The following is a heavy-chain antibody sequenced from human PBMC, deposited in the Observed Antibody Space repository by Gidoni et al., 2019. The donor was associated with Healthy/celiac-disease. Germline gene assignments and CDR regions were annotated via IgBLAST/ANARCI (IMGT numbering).Heavy chain of an antibody. CDR1: GFTFSSYG. V-gene: IGHV3-33*01. CDR2: IWYDGSNK. D-gene: IGHD2-15*01. CDR3: ARDSGSGLNG. J-gene: IGHJ4*02. Sequence: QVQLVESGGGVVQPGRSLRLSGAASGFTFSSYGMHWVRQAPGKGLEWVAVIWYDGSNKYSADSVKGRFTISRDNSKNTLYLQMNSLSAEDTAVYYCARDSGSGLNGWGQGTLVTVSS.